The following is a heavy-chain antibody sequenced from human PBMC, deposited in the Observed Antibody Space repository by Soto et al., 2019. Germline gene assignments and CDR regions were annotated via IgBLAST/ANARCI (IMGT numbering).Heavy chain of an antibody. J-gene: IGHJ4*02. D-gene: IGHD1-26*01. CDR3: ARSRLWEQHFDS. Sequence: PSETLSLTCTVSGGSLTSEGYYWSWIRQLPGKGLGWIGYIYYSGSIFYNPFLKSRASISAHSSKRQFSLKLTSVTAADTAVYYCARSRLWEQHFDSWGQGTLVTVS. V-gene: IGHV4-31*03. CDR2: IYYSGSI. CDR1: GGSLTSEGYY.